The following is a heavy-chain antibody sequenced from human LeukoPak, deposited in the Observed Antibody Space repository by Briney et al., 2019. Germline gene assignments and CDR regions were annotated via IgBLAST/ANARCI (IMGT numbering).Heavy chain of an antibody. J-gene: IGHJ5*02. Sequence: ASVKVSCKASAYTFTGYYMHWVRQAPGQGLEWMGWINPNNGATKYAQKFRGRVTMTSDTSIGTAYMELGRLTSDDTAVYYCASPDYYGPGSYKFDPWGQGTQVTVSS. V-gene: IGHV1-2*02. CDR2: INPNNGAT. CDR1: AYTFTGYY. D-gene: IGHD3-10*01. CDR3: ASPDYYGPGSYKFDP.